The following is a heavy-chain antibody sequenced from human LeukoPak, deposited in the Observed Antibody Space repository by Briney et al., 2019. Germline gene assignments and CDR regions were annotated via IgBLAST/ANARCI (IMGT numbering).Heavy chain of an antibody. CDR2: INHSGST. CDR1: GGSFSGYY. J-gene: IGHJ4*02. Sequence: SETLSLTCAVYGGSFSGYYWSWIRQPPGKGLEWIGEINHSGSTNYNPSLKSRVTISLNTSKNQFSLKVSSVTAADTAVYYCARLNGDYWGQGTLVTVSS. CDR3: ARLNGDY. V-gene: IGHV4-34*01. D-gene: IGHD1-1*01.